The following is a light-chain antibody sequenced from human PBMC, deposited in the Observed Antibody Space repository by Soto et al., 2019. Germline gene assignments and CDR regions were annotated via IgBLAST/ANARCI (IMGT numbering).Light chain of an antibody. V-gene: IGKV1-39*01. Sequence: IQMTQSPSSLSASVGDRVTITCRASQGIRKDLGWYQQKPGKAPNLLIYDASSLLSGVPSRFSGSGSGTDFTLTISSLQPEDFSIYYCPQSDSTPYTFGQGTKLEIK. CDR1: QGIRKD. CDR2: DAS. CDR3: PQSDSTPYT. J-gene: IGKJ2*01.